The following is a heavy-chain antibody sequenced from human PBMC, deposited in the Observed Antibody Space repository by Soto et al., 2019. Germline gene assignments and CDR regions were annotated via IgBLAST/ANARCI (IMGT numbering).Heavy chain of an antibody. D-gene: IGHD3-16*01. Sequence: GGSLRLSCAASGFSFSDSAMHWVRQASGKGLEWVGRIGSKGQNYATTYAASFQGQVTISADKSTSTAYLQWSSLKASDTAMYYCARRLGGTYSDYWGQGTLVTVSS. CDR1: GFSFSDSA. J-gene: IGHJ4*02. CDR2: IGSKGQNYAT. CDR3: ARRLGGTYSDY. V-gene: IGHV3-73*01.